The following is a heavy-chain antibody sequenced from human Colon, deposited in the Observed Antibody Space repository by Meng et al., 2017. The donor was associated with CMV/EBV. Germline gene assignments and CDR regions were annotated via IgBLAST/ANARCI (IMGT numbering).Heavy chain of an antibody. Sequence: TVSGGSNSSGDVYWTWIRQPPGKGLEWIGYISFSGSTYYNPSLKSRVTISLDTSKNQFSLKLNYVTAADTAVYFCARVRSSSSRYFDYWGQGTLVTVSS. V-gene: IGHV4-30-4*01. CDR3: ARVRSSSSRYFDY. J-gene: IGHJ4*02. CDR2: ISFSGST. D-gene: IGHD6-13*01. CDR1: GGSNSSGDVY.